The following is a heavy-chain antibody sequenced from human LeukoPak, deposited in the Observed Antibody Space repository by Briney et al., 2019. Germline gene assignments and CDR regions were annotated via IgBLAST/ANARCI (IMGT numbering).Heavy chain of an antibody. J-gene: IGHJ4*02. V-gene: IGHV3-9*01. CDR3: AKVRSGGYGDYVGLTFDY. CDR1: GFTFDDYA. CDR2: ISWNSGSI. D-gene: IGHD4-17*01. Sequence: PGGSLRLSCAASGFTFDDYAMHWVRQAPGKGLEWVSGISWNSGSIGYADSVKGRFTISRDHAKNSLYLQMNSLRAEDTALYYCAKVRSGGYGDYVGLTFDYWGQGTLVTVSS.